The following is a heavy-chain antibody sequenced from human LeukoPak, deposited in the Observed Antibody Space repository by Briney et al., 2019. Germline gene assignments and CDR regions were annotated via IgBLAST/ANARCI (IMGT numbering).Heavy chain of an antibody. Sequence: PSQTLSLTCTVSGGSISSGDYYWSWIRQPPGKGLEWIGYIYYSGSTYYNPSLKSRVTISVDTSKNQFSLKLSSVTAADTAVYYCARATPFGFRESFDYWGQGTLVTVSS. J-gene: IGHJ4*02. CDR2: IYYSGST. D-gene: IGHD3-10*01. CDR1: GGSISSGDYY. V-gene: IGHV4-30-4*08. CDR3: ARATPFGFRESFDY.